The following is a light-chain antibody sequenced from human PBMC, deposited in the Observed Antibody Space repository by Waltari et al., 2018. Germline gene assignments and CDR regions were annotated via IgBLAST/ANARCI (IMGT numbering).Light chain of an antibody. V-gene: IGKV1-13*02. CDR3: QQYRTYPVT. J-gene: IGKJ5*01. CDR1: QGIGTS. Sequence: ATQLTQSPSPLSASVGDRVTIICRASQGIGTSLAWYQQKPGRSPTLLIYDASSLESGVPTRFSGSGSGAEFSLTIRTLQPEDLATYYCQQYRTYPVTFGQGTRLEIK. CDR2: DAS.